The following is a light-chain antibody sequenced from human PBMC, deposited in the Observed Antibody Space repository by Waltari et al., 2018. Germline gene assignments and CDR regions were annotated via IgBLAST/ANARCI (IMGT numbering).Light chain of an antibody. CDR3: QQYEYWPWT. CDR1: QSVRST. Sequence: IVLTQSPATLSLSPGESATLSCRASQSVRSTFAWFQQTPGQPPRLLIYGTSTRATGIPARFTGSGSGTEFSLTISSLQPEDFATYYCQQYEYWPWTFGQGTGVETK. J-gene: IGKJ1*01. V-gene: IGKV3D-15*01. CDR2: GTS.